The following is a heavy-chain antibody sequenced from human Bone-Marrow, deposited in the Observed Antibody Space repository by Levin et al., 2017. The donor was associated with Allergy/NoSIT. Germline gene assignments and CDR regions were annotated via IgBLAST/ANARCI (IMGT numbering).Heavy chain of an antibody. V-gene: IGHV3-7*01. J-gene: IGHJ6*02. CDR2: IKQDGSEK. Sequence: PGGSLRLSCAASGFSFASYWMNWVRQAPGKGLEWVANIKQDGSEKYYVESVRGRFTISRDNAENSVFLQMHSLRAEDTAVYYCARDRGLMVHYYYGMDLWGQGTTVSVSS. D-gene: IGHD2-8*01. CDR3: ARDRGLMVHYYYGMDL. CDR1: GFSFASYW.